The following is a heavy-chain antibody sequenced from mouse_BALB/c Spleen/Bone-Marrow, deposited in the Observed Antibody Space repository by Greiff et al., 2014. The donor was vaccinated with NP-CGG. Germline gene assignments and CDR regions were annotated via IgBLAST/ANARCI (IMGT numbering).Heavy chain of an antibody. J-gene: IGHJ3*01. V-gene: IGHV1-4*01. CDR1: GYTFTSYT. D-gene: IGHD2-4*01. CDR3: AREGLRAWFVY. CDR2: INPSSDYT. Sequence: QVQLQQPGAELARPGASVEMSCKASGYTFTSYTIHWVKQRPGQGLEWIGYINPSSDYTNYNQKFKDKATLTADKSSSTAYMQLSSLTSEDSAVYYCAREGLRAWFVYWGQGTLVTVSA.